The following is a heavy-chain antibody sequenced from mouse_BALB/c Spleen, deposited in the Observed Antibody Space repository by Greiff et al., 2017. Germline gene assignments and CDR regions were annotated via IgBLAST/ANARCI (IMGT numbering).Heavy chain of an antibody. CDR2: IWAGGST. J-gene: IGHJ4*01. CDR1: GFSLTSYG. Sequence: VQVVESGPGLVAPSQSLSITCTVSGFSLTSYGVHWVRQPPGKGLEWLGVIWAGGSTNYNSALMSRLSISKDNSKSQVFLKMNSLQTDDTAMYYCARGTYGNYAMDYWGQGTSVTVSS. V-gene: IGHV2-9*02. D-gene: IGHD2-10*02. CDR3: ARGTYGNYAMDY.